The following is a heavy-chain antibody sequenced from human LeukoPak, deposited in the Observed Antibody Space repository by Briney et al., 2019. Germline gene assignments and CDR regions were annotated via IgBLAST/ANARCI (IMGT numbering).Heavy chain of an antibody. CDR2: IYYSGST. J-gene: IGHJ4*02. V-gene: IGHV4-31*03. CDR3: ARHGADLLFDY. D-gene: IGHD4/OR15-4a*01. Sequence: SETLSLTCTVSGGSISSGGYYWSWIRQHPGKGLEWIGYIYYSGSTYYNPSLKSRVTISVDTSKNQFSLKLSSVTAADTAVYYCARHGADLLFDYWGQGTLVTVSS. CDR1: GGSISSGGYY.